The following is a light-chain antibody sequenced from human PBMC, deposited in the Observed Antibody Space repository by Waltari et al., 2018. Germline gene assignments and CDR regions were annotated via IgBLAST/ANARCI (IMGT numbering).Light chain of an antibody. CDR1: RTILTN. J-gene: IGKJ2*01. CDR2: AAS. V-gene: IGKV3-15*01. CDR3: QQYNNWPYT. Sequence: EIVMTQSPAILSVSPGDRATLSRRANRTILTNLAWYQQKPAQAPRHPMYAASNRATGLPDRFSGSGSGTYFTFTISSLHPEDFALYYCQQYNNWPYTFGQGTKLEIK.